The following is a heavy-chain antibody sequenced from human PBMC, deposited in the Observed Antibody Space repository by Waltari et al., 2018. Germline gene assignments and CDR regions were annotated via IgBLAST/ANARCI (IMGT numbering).Heavy chain of an antibody. CDR2: IYYSGST. V-gene: IGHV4-31*03. D-gene: IGHD2-8*01. CDR3: ARDKANYLFDY. J-gene: IGHJ4*02. CDR1: GGSISSGGYY. Sequence: QVQLQESGPGLVKPSQTLSLTCTVSGGSISSGGYYWSWIRQHPGKGLEWIGYIYYSGSTYYNPSLQSRVTISVDTSKNQVSLKLSSVTAADTAVYYCARDKANYLFDYWGQGTLVTVSS.